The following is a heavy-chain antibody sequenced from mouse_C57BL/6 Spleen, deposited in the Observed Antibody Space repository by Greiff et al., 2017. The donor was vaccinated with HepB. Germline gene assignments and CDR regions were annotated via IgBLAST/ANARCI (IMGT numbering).Heavy chain of an antibody. Sequence: VQLQQSGPELVKPGASVKISCKASGYTFTDYYMNWVKQSHGKSLEWIGDINPNNGGTSYNQKFKGKATLTVDKSSSTAYMELRSLTSEDSAVYYCARYYYGSSYCWYFDVWGTGTTVTVSS. CDR2: INPNNGGT. CDR1: GYTFTDYY. J-gene: IGHJ1*03. D-gene: IGHD1-1*01. CDR3: ARYYYGSSYCWYFDV. V-gene: IGHV1-26*01.